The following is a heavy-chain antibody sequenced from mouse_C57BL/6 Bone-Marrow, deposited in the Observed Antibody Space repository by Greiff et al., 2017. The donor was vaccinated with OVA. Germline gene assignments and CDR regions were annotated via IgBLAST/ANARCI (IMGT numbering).Heavy chain of an antibody. D-gene: IGHD2-2*01. CDR1: GFNIKDDY. CDR2: IDPENGDT. J-gene: IGHJ2*01. V-gene: IGHV14-4*01. Sequence: VQLKQSGAELVRPGASVKLSCTASGFNIKDDYMHWVKQRPEQGLEWIGWIDPENGDTEYASKFQGKATITADTSSNTAYLQLSSLTSEDTAVYYCTTGGGYGAYFDYWGQGTTLTVSS. CDR3: TTGGGYGAYFDY.